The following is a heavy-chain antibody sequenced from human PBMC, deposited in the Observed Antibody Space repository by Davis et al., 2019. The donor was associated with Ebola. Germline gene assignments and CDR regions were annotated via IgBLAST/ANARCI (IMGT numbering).Heavy chain of an antibody. CDR2: IFYTGST. CDR1: GGSISTTSYY. Sequence: MPSETLSLTCTVSGGSISTTSYYWGWIRQPPGKGLEWIGSIFYTGSTFYNPSLKSRVTISVDKSKNQFSLKLSSVTAADTAVYYCARDQGQLGVDYWGQGTLVTVSS. V-gene: IGHV4-39*07. J-gene: IGHJ4*02. D-gene: IGHD6-6*01. CDR3: ARDQGQLGVDY.